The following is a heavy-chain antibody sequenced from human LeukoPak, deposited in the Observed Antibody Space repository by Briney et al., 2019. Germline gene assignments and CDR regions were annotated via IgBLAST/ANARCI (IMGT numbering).Heavy chain of an antibody. J-gene: IGHJ4*02. CDR3: AKVSAEQEGVSGFFDY. Sequence: GGSLRLSCAASGFTFSSYAMSWVRQAPGKGLEWVSAISGSGGSTYYADSVKGRFTISRDNSKNTLYLQMNSLRAEDTAVYYCAKVSAEQEGVSGFFDYWGQGTLVTVSS. V-gene: IGHV3-23*01. CDR2: ISGSGGST. D-gene: IGHD3-9*01. CDR1: GFTFSSYA.